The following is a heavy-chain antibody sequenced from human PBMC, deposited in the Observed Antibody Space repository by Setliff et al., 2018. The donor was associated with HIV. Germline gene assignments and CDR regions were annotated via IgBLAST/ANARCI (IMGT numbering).Heavy chain of an antibody. Sequence: PGGSLRLSCIASAFSFNNYYMTWVRQAPGKGLEWVANINSDGTEKNYADSVRGRFTISRDNSKNSVYLQMDGLRVEDTAVYYCVRLRINDYWGQGTPVTVSS. CDR3: VRLRINDY. CDR1: AFSFNNYY. J-gene: IGHJ4*02. CDR2: INSDGTEK. V-gene: IGHV3-7*01.